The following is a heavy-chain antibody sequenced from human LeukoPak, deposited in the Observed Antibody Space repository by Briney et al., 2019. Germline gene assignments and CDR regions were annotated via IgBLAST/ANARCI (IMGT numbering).Heavy chain of an antibody. Sequence: SETLSLTCTVSGGSISSSSYYWGWIRQPPGKGLEWIGSIYYSGSTYYNPSLKSRVTISVDTSNNQFSLKLSSVTAADTAVYYCAREGGLRYFDWLFDYFDYWGQGTLVTVSS. V-gene: IGHV4-39*02. CDR1: GGSISSSSYY. J-gene: IGHJ4*02. CDR2: IYYSGST. D-gene: IGHD3-9*01. CDR3: AREGGLRYFDWLFDYFDY.